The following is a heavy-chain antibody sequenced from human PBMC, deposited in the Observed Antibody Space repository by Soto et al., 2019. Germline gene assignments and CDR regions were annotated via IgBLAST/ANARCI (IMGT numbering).Heavy chain of an antibody. CDR1: GFTVSSNY. D-gene: IGHD3-10*01. V-gene: IGHV3-53*01. CDR2: IYNDGRT. CDR3: ARDNTGPITF. J-gene: IGHJ4*02. Sequence: GGSLRLSCAASGFTVSSNYMTWVRQAPGKGLEWVSVIYNDGRTYYADSVKGRFTISRDNSKNTLYLQMNTLRAEDTAVYYCARDNTGPITFRGQGTLVTVSS.